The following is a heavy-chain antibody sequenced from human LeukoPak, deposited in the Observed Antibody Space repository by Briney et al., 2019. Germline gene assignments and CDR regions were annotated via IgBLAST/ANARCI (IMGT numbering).Heavy chain of an antibody. J-gene: IGHJ2*01. D-gene: IGHD6-13*01. CDR3: ARVEQQLVSYWYFDL. V-gene: IGHV3-48*04. CDR2: ISSSSSTI. CDR1: GFTFSSYS. Sequence: GGSLRLSCAASGFTFSSYSMNWVRQAPGKGLEWVSYISSSSSTIYYADSVKGRFTISRDNAKNSLYLQMNSLRAEDTAVYYCARVEQQLVSYWYFDLWGRGTLVTVSS.